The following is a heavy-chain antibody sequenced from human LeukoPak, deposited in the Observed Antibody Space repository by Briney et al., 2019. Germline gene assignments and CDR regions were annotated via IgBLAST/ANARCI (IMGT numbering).Heavy chain of an antibody. CDR2: IYYSGNT. D-gene: IGHD2-8*01. Sequence: SETLSLTCTVSGGSISSYYWSWIRQPPGKGLEWIWYIYYSGNTNCTPSLKSRVTISVDTSKNQFSLKLSSVTAADTAVYYCARMGYCTDGVCAFDIWGQGTMVTVSS. J-gene: IGHJ3*02. CDR1: GGSISSYY. V-gene: IGHV4-59*01. CDR3: ARMGYCTDGVCAFDI.